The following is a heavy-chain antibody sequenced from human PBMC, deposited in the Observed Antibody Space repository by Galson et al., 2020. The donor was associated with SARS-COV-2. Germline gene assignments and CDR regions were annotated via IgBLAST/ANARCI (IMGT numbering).Heavy chain of an antibody. J-gene: IGHJ5*02. D-gene: IGHD3-22*01. CDR2: IKQDGTET. Sequence: GESLKISCAVSGFSFKNYWMSWVRQAPGKGLEWVANIKQDGTETSYVDSVKGRFTISRDNAENSLFLQMNSLRAEDTAVYYCARKNYYYDNSGLGWFDPWGQGTLVNVSS. V-gene: IGHV3-7*01. CDR3: ARKNYYYDNSGLGWFDP. CDR1: GFSFKNYW.